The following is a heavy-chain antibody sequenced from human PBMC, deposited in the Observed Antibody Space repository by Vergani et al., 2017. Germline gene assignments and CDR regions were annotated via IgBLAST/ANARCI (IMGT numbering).Heavy chain of an antibody. J-gene: IGHJ2*01. Sequence: QVQLQQWGAGLLKPSETLSLTCAVYGGSFSGYYWSWIRQPPGKGLEWIGEINHSGSTNYNPSLKSRVTISVDTSKNQFSLKLSSVTAADTAVYYCARRLGYCSSTSCARDWYFDLWSRGTLVTVSS. CDR1: GGSFSGYY. CDR3: ARRLGYCSSTSCARDWYFDL. CDR2: INHSGST. V-gene: IGHV4-34*01. D-gene: IGHD2-2*01.